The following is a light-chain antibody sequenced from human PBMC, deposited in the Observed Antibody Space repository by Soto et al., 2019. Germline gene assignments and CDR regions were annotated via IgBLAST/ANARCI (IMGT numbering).Light chain of an antibody. CDR2: GAS. V-gene: IGKV3-20*01. CDR3: QQYGSSPLT. CDR1: ESVSSSS. Sequence: EIVLTQSPGTLSLSPGERATLSCRASESVSSSSLAWYQQKPGQAPRLLMHGASSRATGIPDRFSGSGSGTDFTLTISRLEPEDFAVYYCQQYGSSPLTFGGGTKVDIK. J-gene: IGKJ4*01.